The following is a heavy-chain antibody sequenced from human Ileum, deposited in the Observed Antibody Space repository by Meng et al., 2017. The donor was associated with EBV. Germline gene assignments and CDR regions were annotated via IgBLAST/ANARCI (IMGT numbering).Heavy chain of an antibody. CDR1: GGSISSGAYH. CDR3: AIYAEGAGGKGY. V-gene: IGHV4-30-4*01. CDR2: HSGSP. Sequence: QVQLQESAPGLGKPSPTLSLTGAGSGGSISSGAYHWSWIRQPPGKGLEWIGHSGSPSYNPSLRSRLTISVDPSKNQFSLRLDSATAADTAVYYCAIYAEGAGGKGYWGQGTLVTVSS. D-gene: IGHD6-13*01. J-gene: IGHJ4*02.